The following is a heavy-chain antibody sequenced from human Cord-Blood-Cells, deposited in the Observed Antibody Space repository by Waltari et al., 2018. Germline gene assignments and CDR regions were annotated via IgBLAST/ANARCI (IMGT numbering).Heavy chain of an antibody. J-gene: IGHJ2*01. CDR2: IYYSGID. CDR3: DTIAVAYWYFVL. V-gene: IGHV4-39*01. Sequence: QLQLQESSPGLVKPSETLCLPCTFSGGSISRSSYYWGWIRQPPGKGLGWIGSIYYSGIDYYNESLKSRITISVDPSLSQLSLKLGSGPAADTAVYYWDTIAVAYWYFVLWGRGTLVTISS. D-gene: IGHD6-19*01. CDR1: GGSISRSSYY.